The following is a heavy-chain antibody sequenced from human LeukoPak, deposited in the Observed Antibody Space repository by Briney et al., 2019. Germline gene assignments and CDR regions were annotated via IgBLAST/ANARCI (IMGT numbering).Heavy chain of an antibody. V-gene: IGHV1-2*02. J-gene: IGHJ4*02. Sequence: LELMCCINPNSGVTNYAQKFQRRGTMTRDTSISTAYMELSRLRSDDTAVYHCARRDYFDYWGQGTLVTVSS. CDR3: ARRDYFDY. CDR2: INPNSGVT.